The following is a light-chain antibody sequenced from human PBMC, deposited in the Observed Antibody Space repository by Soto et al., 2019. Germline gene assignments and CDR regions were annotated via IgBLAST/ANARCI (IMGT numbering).Light chain of an antibody. V-gene: IGLV1-47*01. CDR1: SSNIGSNY. CDR2: RNN. J-gene: IGLJ2*01. Sequence: QSVLTQPPSESGTPGQRVTISCSGSSSNIGSNYVYWYQQLPGTVPQLLIYRNNERPSGVPDRFSGSKSGTSASLAISGLRSEDQADYYCAAWDDSLSGVVFGGGTKLTVL. CDR3: AAWDDSLSGVV.